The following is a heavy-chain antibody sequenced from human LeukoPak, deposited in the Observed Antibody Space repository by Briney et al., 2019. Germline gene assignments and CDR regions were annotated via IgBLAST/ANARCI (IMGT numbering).Heavy chain of an antibody. J-gene: IGHJ3*02. CDR3: ARDGVVVAGTRRAFDI. CDR1: RFTFSSYS. V-gene: IGHV3-48*01. Sequence: GGSLRLSCAGSRFTFSSYSMNWVRQAPGKGLEWVSYINSGSSTIYYADSVKGRFTISRGNAKNSLYLQMNSLRGEDTAVYYCARDGVVVAGTRRAFDIWGQGTMVTVSS. D-gene: IGHD6-19*01. CDR2: INSGSSTI.